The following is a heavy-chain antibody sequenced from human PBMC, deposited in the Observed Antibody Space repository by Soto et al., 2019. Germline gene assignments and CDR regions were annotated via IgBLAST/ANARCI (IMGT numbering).Heavy chain of an antibody. CDR1: GFTFSSYA. J-gene: IGHJ4*02. Sequence: PGGSLRLSCAASGFTFSSYAMRWVRQAPGKGLEWVSAISGSGGTIYYADSVKGRFTISRDNAKNSLYLQMNSLRAEDTAVYYCARDSGYSYGPLDYWGQGTLVTVSS. V-gene: IGHV3-23*01. CDR3: ARDSGYSYGPLDY. CDR2: ISGSGGTI. D-gene: IGHD5-18*01.